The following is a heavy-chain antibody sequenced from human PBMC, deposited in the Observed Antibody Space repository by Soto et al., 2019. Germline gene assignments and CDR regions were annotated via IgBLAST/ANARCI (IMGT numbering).Heavy chain of an antibody. CDR2: ISGSGGST. V-gene: IGHV3-23*01. Sequence: WGSLRLSCAASGFTFSSYAISLCRQAPGKGLEWVSAISGSGGSTYYADSVKGRFTISRDNSKNTLYLQMNSLRAEDTAVYYCARHIRGVPDYWGQGTLVTVPS. J-gene: IGHJ4*02. D-gene: IGHD3-10*01. CDR1: GFTFSSYA. CDR3: ARHIRGVPDY.